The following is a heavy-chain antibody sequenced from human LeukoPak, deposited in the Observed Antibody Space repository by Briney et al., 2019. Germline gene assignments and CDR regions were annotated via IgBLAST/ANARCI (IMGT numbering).Heavy chain of an antibody. Sequence: GGSLRLSCAASGFTFSIYEMNWVRHAPGRGLEWVSHISGGGEFTVYPDAVKGRFTISRDNAKNSLYLQMNSLRVEDTGVYYCARRSGRRYEYWGQGVLVPVSP. D-gene: IGHD5-24*01. CDR1: GFTFSIYE. CDR2: ISGGGEFT. V-gene: IGHV3-48*03. J-gene: IGHJ4*02. CDR3: ARRSGRRYEY.